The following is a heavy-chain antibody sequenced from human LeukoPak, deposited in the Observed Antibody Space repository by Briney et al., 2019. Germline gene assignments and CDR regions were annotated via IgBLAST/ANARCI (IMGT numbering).Heavy chain of an antibody. V-gene: IGHV3-7*01. D-gene: IGHD3-10*01. J-gene: IGHJ4*02. CDR3: ARDSPRGLWFAAYYFDY. CDR1: GFTFSSYA. CDR2: IKQDGSEK. Sequence: GGSLRLSCAASGFTFSSYAMSWVRQAPGKGLEWVANIKQDGSEKFYVDSVKGRFTISRDNAKNSLYLQMHSLRGEGTAVYYCARDSPRGLWFAAYYFDYWGQGTLVTVSS.